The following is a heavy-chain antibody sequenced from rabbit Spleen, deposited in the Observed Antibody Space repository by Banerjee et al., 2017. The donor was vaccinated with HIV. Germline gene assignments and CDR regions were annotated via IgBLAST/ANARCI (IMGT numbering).Heavy chain of an antibody. CDR2: IAAGSGVTT. CDR1: GFSLIYNNV. D-gene: IGHD1-1*01. Sequence: QEQLEESGGGLVKPGGSLALSCKASGFSLIYNNVMCWVRQAPGKGLEWIACIAAGSGVTTYYASWAKGRFTVSKTSSTTVTLQMTSLTAADTATYFCARDLVAVIGWNFNLWGPGTLVTVS. V-gene: IGHV1S45*01. J-gene: IGHJ4*01. CDR3: ARDLVAVIGWNFNL.